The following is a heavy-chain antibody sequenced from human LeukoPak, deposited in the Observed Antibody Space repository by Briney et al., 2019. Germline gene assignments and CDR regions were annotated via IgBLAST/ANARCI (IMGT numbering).Heavy chain of an antibody. Sequence: QPGGSLRLSCAASGFILSDHYIDWVRQAPGKGLEWVGRTRNKANSYTTEYAASVKGRFTISRDDPKNLLYLQMNSLKSEDTAVYYCGRSGRYRPSDLWGQGTLSPSPQ. D-gene: IGHD1-26*01. CDR1: GFILSDHY. V-gene: IGHV3-72*01. CDR3: GRSGRYRPSDL. J-gene: IGHJ5*02. CDR2: TRNKANSYTT.